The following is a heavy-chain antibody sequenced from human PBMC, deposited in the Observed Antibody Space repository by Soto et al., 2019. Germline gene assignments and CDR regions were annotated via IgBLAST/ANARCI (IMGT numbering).Heavy chain of an antibody. V-gene: IGHV1-18*01. D-gene: IGHD4-17*01. J-gene: IGHJ5*02. CDR2: ISAYNGNT. Sequence: ASVKVSCKASGYTFTSYGISWVRQAPGQGLEWMGWISAYNGNTNYAQKLQGRVTMTTDTSTSTAYMELRSLRSDDTAVYYCARRFALTTVTTSSWFDPCGQGTLVTGPS. CDR3: ARRFALTTVTTSSWFDP. CDR1: GYTFTSYG.